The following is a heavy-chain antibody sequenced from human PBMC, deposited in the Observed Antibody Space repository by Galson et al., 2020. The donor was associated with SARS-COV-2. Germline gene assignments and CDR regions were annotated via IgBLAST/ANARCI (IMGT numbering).Heavy chain of an antibody. J-gene: IGHJ5*02. CDR2: IYYSGST. CDR1: GGSISSSSYY. CDR3: ARGSSWFNWFDP. Sequence: ETLSLTCTVSGGSISSSSYYWGWIRQPPGKGLEWIGSIYYSGSTYYNPSLKSRVTISVDTSKNQFSLKLSSVTAADTAVYYCARGSSWFNWFDPWGQGTLVTVSS. D-gene: IGHD6-13*01. V-gene: IGHV4-39*07.